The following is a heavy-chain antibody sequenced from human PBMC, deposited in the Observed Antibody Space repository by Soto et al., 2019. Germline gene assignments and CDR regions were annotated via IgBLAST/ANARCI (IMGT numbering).Heavy chain of an antibody. CDR1: GGSFSGYY. D-gene: IGHD5-12*01. Sequence: SETLSLTCAVYGGSFSGYYWSWIRQPPGKGLEWIGEINHSGSTNYNPSLKSRVTISVDTSKNQFSLKLSSVTAADTAVYYCARVEMATIDYWGQGTLVTVSS. J-gene: IGHJ4*02. V-gene: IGHV4-34*01. CDR3: ARVEMATIDY. CDR2: INHSGST.